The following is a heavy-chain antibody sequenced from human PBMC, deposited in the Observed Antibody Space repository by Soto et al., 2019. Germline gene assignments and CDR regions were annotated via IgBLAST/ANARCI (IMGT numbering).Heavy chain of an antibody. CDR2: ISSGSSTI. J-gene: IGHJ6*03. D-gene: IGHD3-10*01. CDR3: TGSAYMDV. Sequence: EVQLVESGGGLVQPGGSLRLSCAASGFTFSSYSMNWVRQAPGKGLEWVSYISSGSSTIYYADSVKGRFTISRDNAKNSMYLQTDSLRAEGTAVYYATGSAYMDVWGTGTTVTVAS. V-gene: IGHV3-48*01. CDR1: GFTFSSYS.